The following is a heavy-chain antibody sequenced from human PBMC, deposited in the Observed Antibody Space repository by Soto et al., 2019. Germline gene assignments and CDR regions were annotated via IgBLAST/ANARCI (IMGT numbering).Heavy chain of an antibody. J-gene: IGHJ6*02. CDR2: IYYSGST. CDR1: GGSISSGDYY. D-gene: IGHD3-22*01. Sequence: SETLSLTCTVSGGSISSGDYYWSLIRQPPGKGLEWIGYIYYSGSTYYNPSLKSRVTISVDTSKNQFSLKLSSVTAADTAVYYCATLKAPYYYDSSGSREYYYYGMDVWGQGTTVTVSS. V-gene: IGHV4-30-4*01. CDR3: ATLKAPYYYDSSGSREYYYYGMDV.